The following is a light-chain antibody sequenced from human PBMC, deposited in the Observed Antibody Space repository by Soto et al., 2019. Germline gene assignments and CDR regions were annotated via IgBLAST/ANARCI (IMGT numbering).Light chain of an antibody. CDR3: QQYGSSGRT. CDR2: GAS. J-gene: IGKJ1*01. CDR1: QSVNSIY. V-gene: IGKV3-20*01. Sequence: EVVLTHSPCTLSLSPLERATLSSMSSQSVNSIYLVWYQQKPGQAPRLLIYGASSRATGIPDRFSASGSGTDFTLTISRLEPEDFAVYYCQQYGSSGRTFGQGTKVDI.